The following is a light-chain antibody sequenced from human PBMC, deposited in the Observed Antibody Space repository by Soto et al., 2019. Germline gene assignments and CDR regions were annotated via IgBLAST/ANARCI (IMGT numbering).Light chain of an antibody. CDR2: LGS. J-gene: IGKJ4*01. CDR1: QSLLHRNGYNY. V-gene: IGKV2-28*01. CDR3: MQALQTPT. Sequence: DIVMTQSPLSLPVTPGEPASISCRSSQSLLHRNGYNYLDWYLQKPGQSPQHLIYLGSNRASGVPDRFSGSGSGTDFTLKISRVEAEDVGVYYCMQALQTPTFGGGTKVEIK.